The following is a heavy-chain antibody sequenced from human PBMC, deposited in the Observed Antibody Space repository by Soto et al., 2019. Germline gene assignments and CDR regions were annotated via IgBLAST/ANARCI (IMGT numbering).Heavy chain of an antibody. CDR1: GYTFTNYW. CDR3: ARGSYYYGMDV. J-gene: IGHJ6*02. Sequence: GESLKISCKGSGYTFTNYWIAWLRQMPGKGLEWMGIVYPADSDTRYSPSFQGQVTISADKSISTAYLQWSSLKASDTAMYYCARGSYYYGMDVWGQGTTVTVSS. D-gene: IGHD2-15*01. V-gene: IGHV5-51*01. CDR2: VYPADSDT.